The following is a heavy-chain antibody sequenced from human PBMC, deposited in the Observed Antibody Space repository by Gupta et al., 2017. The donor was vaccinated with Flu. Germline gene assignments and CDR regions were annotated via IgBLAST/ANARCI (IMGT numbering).Heavy chain of an antibody. D-gene: IGHD7-27*01. V-gene: IGHV4-39*01. J-gene: IGHJ6*02. CDR3: ARRLGSNYYYFYGMDV. CDR2: LYHNGGT. Sequence: VWIRQPPGKALEWIVSLYHNGGTYYNPSLKSRVTISMDMSQNQFSLKLTSVTAADTAVYYCARRLGSNYYYFYGMDVWGQGTTVTVSS.